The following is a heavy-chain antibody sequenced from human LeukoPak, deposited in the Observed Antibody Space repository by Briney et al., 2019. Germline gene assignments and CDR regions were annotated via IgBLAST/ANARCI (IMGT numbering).Heavy chain of an antibody. CDR2: IYDRGST. D-gene: IGHD3-22*01. CDR1: GGSLSTYY. CDR3: ARATYYYDSSGYWPLEFDFDI. V-gene: IGHV4-59*01. Sequence: SETLSLTCTVAGGSLSTYYWSWVRQPPGKGLGWIGYIYDRGSTNYSPCLKSRVTISVDTSKHHLSLKLSSVTAAATAMYYCARATYYYDSSGYWPLEFDFDIWGQGTMVPVPS. J-gene: IGHJ3*02.